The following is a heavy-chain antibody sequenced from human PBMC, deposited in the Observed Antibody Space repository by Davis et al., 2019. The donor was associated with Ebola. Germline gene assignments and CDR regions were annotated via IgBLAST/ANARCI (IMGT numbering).Heavy chain of an antibody. CDR1: GFTFNNYA. D-gene: IGHD4-17*01. J-gene: IGHJ2*01. CDR3: ARVRLDGDYVWYFDL. CDR2: ISGSGGTT. V-gene: IGHV3-23*01. Sequence: PGGSLRLSCAAPGFTFNNYAMSWVRQAPGKGLEWGSAISGSGGTTYYADSVKGRFTISRDNSKNTLYLQMNSLRAEDTAVYYCARVRLDGDYVWYFDLWGRGTLVTVSS.